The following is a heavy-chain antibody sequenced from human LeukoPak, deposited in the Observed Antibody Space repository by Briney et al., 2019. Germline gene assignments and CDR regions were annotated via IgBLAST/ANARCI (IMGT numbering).Heavy chain of an antibody. D-gene: IGHD2/OR15-2a*01. J-gene: IGHJ6*02. CDR1: GFTIGPYA. V-gene: IGHV3-43*02. CDR3: ATWAFYHNLDV. CDR2: IKADGSGT. Sequence: GGALRLSCAASGFTIGPYAMYWVRQGPGRGLEWVSVIKADGSGTFYADSVRGRFTTSRDNSKNSLYLQMNSLTSEDTALYYCATWAFYHNLDVWGQGTTVTVSS.